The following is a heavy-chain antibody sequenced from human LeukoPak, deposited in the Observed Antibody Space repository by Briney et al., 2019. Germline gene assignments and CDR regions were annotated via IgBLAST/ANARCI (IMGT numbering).Heavy chain of an antibody. D-gene: IGHD3-10*01. CDR3: AKDFGRNLGGPGY. Sequence: PGGSLRLSCAASGFTFSSYVMSWVRQAPGKGLEWVSAISGSGGSTYYADSVKGRFTISRDNSKDTLYLQMNSLRGEDTAVYYCAKDFGRNLGGPGYWGRGTLVIVSS. CDR2: ISGSGGST. J-gene: IGHJ4*02. CDR1: GFTFSSYV. V-gene: IGHV3-23*01.